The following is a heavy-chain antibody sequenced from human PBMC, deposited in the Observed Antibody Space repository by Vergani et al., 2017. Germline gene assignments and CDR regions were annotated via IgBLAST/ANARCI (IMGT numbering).Heavy chain of an antibody. Sequence: QVQLVESGGGVVQPGRSLRLSCAASGFTFSSYAMHWVRQAPGKGLEWVAVISYDGSNKYYADSVKGRFTISRDNSKNTLYLQMNSLRAEDTAVYYCAKDLLYYMDVWGKGTTVTVSS. CDR2: ISYDGSNK. J-gene: IGHJ6*03. CDR3: AKDLLYYMDV. CDR1: GFTFSSYA. V-gene: IGHV3-30-3*01.